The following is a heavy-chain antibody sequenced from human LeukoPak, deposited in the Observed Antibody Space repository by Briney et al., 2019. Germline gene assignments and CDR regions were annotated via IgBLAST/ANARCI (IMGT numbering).Heavy chain of an antibody. CDR3: ARMVTAIPLARGAFDI. CDR2: IHSGGAT. CDR1: GFTVSNNY. D-gene: IGHD2-21*02. V-gene: IGHV3-53*01. J-gene: IGHJ3*02. Sequence: QPGGSLRLSCAASGFTVSNNYMSWVRQAPGKGLEWVSLIHSGGATYYADSVKGRFTISRDNAKNSLYLQMNSLRAEDTAVYYCARMVTAIPLARGAFDIWGQGTMVTVSS.